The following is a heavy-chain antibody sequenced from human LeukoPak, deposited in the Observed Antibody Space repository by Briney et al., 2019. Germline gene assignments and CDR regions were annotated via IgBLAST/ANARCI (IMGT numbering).Heavy chain of an antibody. J-gene: IGHJ1*01. Sequence: SVKVSCKASGGTFSSYAISWVRQAPGQGLEWMGRIIPIFGIANYAQKFQGRVTITADKSTSTAYMELSSLRSEDTAVYYCAREAPDCGGDYYSGHFQHWGQGTLVTVSS. CDR2: IIPIFGIA. V-gene: IGHV1-69*04. CDR3: AREAPDCGGDYYSGHFQH. CDR1: GGTFSSYA. D-gene: IGHD2-21*02.